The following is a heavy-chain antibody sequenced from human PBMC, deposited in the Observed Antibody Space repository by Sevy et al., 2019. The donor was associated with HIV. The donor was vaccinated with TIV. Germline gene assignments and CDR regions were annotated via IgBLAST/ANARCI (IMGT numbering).Heavy chain of an antibody. D-gene: IGHD5-18*01. CDR1: GFTFSNAW. CDR3: TTGDPYNRYGYMRPYFFDY. V-gene: IGHV3-15*01. Sequence: GGSLRLSCVASGFTFSNAWMNWVRQAPGKGLEWVGRIKSKTDGGTGDYAAPVKGRFSISRDDSKNTLYLQMNSLKTEDTAVYYCTTGDPYNRYGYMRPYFFDYWGQGTLVTVSS. J-gene: IGHJ4*02. CDR2: IKSKTDGGTG.